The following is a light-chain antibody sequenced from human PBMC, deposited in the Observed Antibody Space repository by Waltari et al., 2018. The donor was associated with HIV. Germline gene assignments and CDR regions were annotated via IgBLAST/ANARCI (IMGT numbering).Light chain of an antibody. CDR1: QAISNS. CDR2: AAS. Sequence: DIQMTQSPSSLSASVGDRVTITCRASQAISNSLGWYQQKPGKAPKLLLYAASRLESGVPSRFSGSRSGTDYALTISSLQPEDFAVYYCQQYFSPPPLTFGGGTKVEIK. V-gene: IGKV1-NL1*01. CDR3: QQYFSPPPLT. J-gene: IGKJ4*01.